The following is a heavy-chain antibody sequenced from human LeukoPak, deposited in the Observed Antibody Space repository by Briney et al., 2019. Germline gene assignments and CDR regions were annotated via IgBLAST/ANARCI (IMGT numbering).Heavy chain of an antibody. CDR3: AKDRLKWEFGELLY. V-gene: IGHV3-30*02. CDR1: GFTFSSYA. J-gene: IGHJ4*02. Sequence: GGSLRLSCAASGFTFSSYAMSWVRQAPGKGLEWVAFIRYDGSNKYYADSVKGRFTISRDNSKNTLYLQMNSLRAEDTAVYYCAKDRLKWEFGELLYWGQGTLVTVSS. CDR2: IRYDGSNK. D-gene: IGHD3-10*01.